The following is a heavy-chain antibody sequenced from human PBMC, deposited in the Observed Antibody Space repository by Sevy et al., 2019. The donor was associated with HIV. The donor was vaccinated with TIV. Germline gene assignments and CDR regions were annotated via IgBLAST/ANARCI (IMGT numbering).Heavy chain of an antibody. V-gene: IGHV1-69*13. CDR1: GGTFSSYA. CDR3: ARDLGYYDSSGYYPFQH. CDR2: IIPIFGTA. D-gene: IGHD3-22*01. J-gene: IGHJ1*01. Sequence: ASVKVSCKASGGTFSSYAISWVRQAPGQGLEWMGGIIPIFGTANYAQKFQGRATITADESTSTAYMELSSLRSEDTAVYYCARDLGYYDSSGYYPFQHWGQGTLVTVSS.